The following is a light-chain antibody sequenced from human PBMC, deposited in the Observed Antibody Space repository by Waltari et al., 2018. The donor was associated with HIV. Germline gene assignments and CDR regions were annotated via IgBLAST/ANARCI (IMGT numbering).Light chain of an antibody. CDR2: RDV. CDR1: ISNIGSKT. Sequence: QSVLTQSPSASGTPGQRVIISCSGTISNIGSKTVNWYRQLPGTAPKLLSYRDVKRPSGVPDRFSVSKSGTSASLAISGLQSEDEADYYCAAWDDSLNSYVFGPGTKVTVL. V-gene: IGLV1-44*01. J-gene: IGLJ1*01. CDR3: AAWDDSLNSYV.